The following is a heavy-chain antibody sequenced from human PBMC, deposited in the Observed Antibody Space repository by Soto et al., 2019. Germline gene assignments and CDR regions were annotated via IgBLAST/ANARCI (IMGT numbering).Heavy chain of an antibody. CDR1: GFTFSTYG. J-gene: IGHJ4*02. CDR2: ISYDGNKK. Sequence: HPGGSLRLSCAASGFTFSTYGMHWVRQAPGRGPEWVATISYDGNKKCSADSVKGRFTISRDNSNNTLYLQMNNLRAEDTAVYHCAKGLSVYSSSSYLNYFHSWGQRAVVTISS. V-gene: IGHV3-30*18. CDR3: AKGLSVYSSSSYLNYFHS. D-gene: IGHD6-13*01.